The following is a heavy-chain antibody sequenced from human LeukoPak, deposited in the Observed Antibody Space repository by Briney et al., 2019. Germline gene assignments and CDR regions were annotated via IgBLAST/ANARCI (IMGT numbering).Heavy chain of an antibody. V-gene: IGHV4-4*07. Sequence: SETLSLTCTVSGGSISSYYWSWIRQPAGKGLEWIGRIYTSGSTNYNPSLKSRVTMSVDTSKNQFSLNLSSVTAADTAVYYCARDLLRTGSIAAAGRYYYYYYMDVWGKGTTVTVSS. CDR3: ARDLLRTGSIAAAGRYYYYYYMDV. CDR1: GGSISSYY. J-gene: IGHJ6*03. CDR2: IYTSGST. D-gene: IGHD6-13*01.